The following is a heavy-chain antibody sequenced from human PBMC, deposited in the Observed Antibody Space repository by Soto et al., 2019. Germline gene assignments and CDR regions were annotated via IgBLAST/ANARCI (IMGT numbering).Heavy chain of an antibody. V-gene: IGHV4-61*01. CDR3: AIMWMTHYDY. Sequence: QVQLQESGPGLVKPSETLSLTCTVSGDSVTTGSSSWTWSRQPPGNGLEWNGSISYSGGTNYNPSLRSRVTIALASSKNQFPLKLTSVNAADTAVYYCAIMWMTHYDYWGHGSLVTVSS. D-gene: IGHD5-12*01. J-gene: IGHJ4*01. CDR2: ISYSGGT. CDR1: GDSVTTGSSS.